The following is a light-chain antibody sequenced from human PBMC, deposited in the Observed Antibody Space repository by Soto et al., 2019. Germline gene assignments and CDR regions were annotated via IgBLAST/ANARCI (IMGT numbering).Light chain of an antibody. CDR2: DAT. V-gene: IGKV3-11*01. J-gene: IGKJ1*01. CDR1: QSVRSY. CDR3: QQRSDWQT. Sequence: EIVLTQSPATLSLSPGERATLSCRASQSVRSYLAWYQQKPGQAPRLLIFDATNRATGIPARFSGSWSGTDFTLTINSLQPEDFAVYYCQQRSDWQTFGQGTKVEIK.